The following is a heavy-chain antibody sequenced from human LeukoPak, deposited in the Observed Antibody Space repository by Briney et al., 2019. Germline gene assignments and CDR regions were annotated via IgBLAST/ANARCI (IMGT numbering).Heavy chain of an antibody. J-gene: IGHJ3*02. Sequence: SETLSLTCTVSGGSISSYRWSWIRQPPGKGLEWIGYIYYSGSTNYNPSLKSRVTISVDTSKNQFSLKLSSVTAADTAVYYCARNKLLTMVRGDDAFDIWGQGTMVTVSS. CDR3: ARNKLLTMVRGDDAFDI. V-gene: IGHV4-59*08. CDR1: GGSISSYR. D-gene: IGHD3-10*01. CDR2: IYYSGST.